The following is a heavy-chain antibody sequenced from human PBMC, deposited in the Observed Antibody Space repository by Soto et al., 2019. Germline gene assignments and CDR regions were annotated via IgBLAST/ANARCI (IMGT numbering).Heavy chain of an antibody. V-gene: IGHV3-23*01. Sequence: GGSLRLSCAASGFTFSSYAMNWVRQAPGKGLEWVSTISGSGGSTYYADSVKGRFTISRDNSKNTLYLQMNSLRAEDAAVYYCAKTQQQLVRTFGYWGQGTLVTVSS. CDR1: GFTFSSYA. CDR3: AKTQQQLVRTFGY. D-gene: IGHD6-13*01. J-gene: IGHJ4*02. CDR2: ISGSGGST.